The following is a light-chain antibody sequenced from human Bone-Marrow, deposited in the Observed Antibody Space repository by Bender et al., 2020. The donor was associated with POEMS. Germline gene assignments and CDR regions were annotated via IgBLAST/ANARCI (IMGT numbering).Light chain of an antibody. V-gene: IGLV1-40*01. CDR3: CSYAGSRRMV. CDR1: SSNIGADYD. CDR2: GNN. Sequence: QSVLTQPPSVSGAPGQKVTISCTGSSSNIGADYDVHWYQQIPGTSPKLLIYGNNNRPSGVPDRFSGSKSGTSASLAITGLQAEDEADYYCCSYAGSRRMVFGGGTKLTVL. J-gene: IGLJ2*01.